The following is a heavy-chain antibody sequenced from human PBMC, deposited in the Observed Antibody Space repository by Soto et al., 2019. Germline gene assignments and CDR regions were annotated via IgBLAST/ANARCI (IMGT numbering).Heavy chain of an antibody. V-gene: IGHV3-23*01. CDR2: ISGSGGST. D-gene: IGHD4-17*01. Sequence: GGSLRLSCAASGFTFSSYAMSWVRQAPGKGLEWVSAISGSGGSTYYADSVKGRFTISRDNSKNTLYLQMNSLRAEDTAVYYCAKTFDYVLYYYYMDVWGKGTTVTVSS. CDR3: AKTFDYVLYYYYMDV. J-gene: IGHJ6*03. CDR1: GFTFSSYA.